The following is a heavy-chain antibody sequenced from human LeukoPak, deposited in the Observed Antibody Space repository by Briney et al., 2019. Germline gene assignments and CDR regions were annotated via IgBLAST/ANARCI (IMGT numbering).Heavy chain of an antibody. CDR1: GGSISSYY. V-gene: IGHV4-59*01. CDR2: IYYSGST. CDR3: ARAPPKINYYYDSSGRGYYFDY. Sequence: SETLSLTCTVSGGSISSYYWSWIRQPPGKGLEWIGYIYYSGSTNYNPSLKSRVTISVDTSKNQFSLKLSSVTAADTAVYYCARAPPKINYYYDSSGRGYYFDYWGQGTLVTVSS. J-gene: IGHJ4*02. D-gene: IGHD3-22*01.